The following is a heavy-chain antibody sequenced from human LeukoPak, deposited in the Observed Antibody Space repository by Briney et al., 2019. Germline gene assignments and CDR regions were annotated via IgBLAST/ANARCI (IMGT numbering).Heavy chain of an antibody. CDR2: IYTSGST. D-gene: IGHD3-10*01. CDR3: AREVYYYGSGSYFNY. J-gene: IGHJ4*02. V-gene: IGHV4-4*07. CDR1: GGSISSYY. Sequence: SETLSLTCTVSGGSISSYYWSWIRQPAGKGLEWIGRIYTSGSTNYNPSLKSRVTMSVDTSKNQFSLKLSSVTAADTAVYYCAREVYYYGSGSYFNYWGQGTLDTVSS.